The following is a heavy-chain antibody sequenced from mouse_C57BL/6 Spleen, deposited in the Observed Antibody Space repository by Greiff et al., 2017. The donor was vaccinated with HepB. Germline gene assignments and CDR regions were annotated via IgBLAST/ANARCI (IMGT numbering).Heavy chain of an antibody. J-gene: IGHJ2*01. CDR1: GYTFTSYW. Sequence: QVQLQQPGAELVRPGSSVKLSCKASGYTFTSYWMDWVKQRPGQGLEWIGNIYPSDSETPYNQKFKDKATLTVDKSSSTAYMQLSSLTSEDSAVYYCSRYTSPYYFDYWGQGTTLTVSS. D-gene: IGHD5-1-1*01. V-gene: IGHV1-61*01. CDR2: IYPSDSET. CDR3: SRYTSPYYFDY.